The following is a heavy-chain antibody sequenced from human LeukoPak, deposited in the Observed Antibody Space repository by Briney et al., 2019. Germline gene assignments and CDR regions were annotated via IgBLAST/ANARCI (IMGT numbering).Heavy chain of an antibody. Sequence: KPSETLSLTCTVSGGSISSGDYYWSWIRQPPGKGLEWIGYIYYSGSTYYNPSLKSRVTISVDTSKNQFSLKLSSVTAADTAVYYCARHEDHIVFYAFDIWGQGTMVTVSS. D-gene: IGHD2-21*01. V-gene: IGHV4-30-4*01. CDR2: IYYSGST. CDR3: ARHEDHIVFYAFDI. CDR1: GGSISSGDYY. J-gene: IGHJ3*02.